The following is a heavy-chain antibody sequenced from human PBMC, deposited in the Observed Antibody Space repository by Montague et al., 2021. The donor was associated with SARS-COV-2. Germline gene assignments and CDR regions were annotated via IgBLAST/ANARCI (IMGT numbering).Heavy chain of an antibody. V-gene: IGHV4-4*02. CDR1: GGSISSSNW. J-gene: IGHJ4*02. D-gene: IGHD3-10*01. CDR2: IYHSGST. CDR3: AVTSYYGSGFDD. Sequence: SETLSLTCAVSGGSISSSNWWCWVRQPPGKGLEWIGEIYHSGSTNYNPSLKSPATTSVDKSKNQFSLKLTSVTAAATAVYYCAVTSYYGSGFDDWGQGTLVTVSS.